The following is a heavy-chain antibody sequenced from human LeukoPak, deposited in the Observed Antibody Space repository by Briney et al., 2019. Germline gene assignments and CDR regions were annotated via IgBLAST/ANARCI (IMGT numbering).Heavy chain of an antibody. CDR3: ARRPYSDTSGRLSDV. D-gene: IGHD3-22*01. J-gene: IGHJ6*02. Sequence: GGSLRLSCAASGFAFSSYNMNWVRQAPGKGLEWISYIGSSGSPTHYADSVGGRFTISRDNAKNSLYLQMNGLRDEDTAVYFCARRPYSDTSGRLSDVWGQGTTVTVSS. CDR1: GFAFSSYN. CDR2: IGSSGSPT. V-gene: IGHV3-48*02.